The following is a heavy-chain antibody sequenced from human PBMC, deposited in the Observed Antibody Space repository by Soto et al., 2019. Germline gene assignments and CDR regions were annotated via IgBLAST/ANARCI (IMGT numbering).Heavy chain of an antibody. CDR1: GFTFSNYG. V-gene: IGHV3-33*01. J-gene: IGHJ3*02. CDR3: AREDTAMGNAFDI. Sequence: GGSLRLSCAASGFTFSNYGMHWVRQAPGKGLEWVAIIWHDGNNKYYADSVKGRFTISRDNSKNTLYLQMNSLRAEDTAVYYCAREDTAMGNAFDIWGQGTMVTVSS. D-gene: IGHD5-18*01. CDR2: IWHDGNNK.